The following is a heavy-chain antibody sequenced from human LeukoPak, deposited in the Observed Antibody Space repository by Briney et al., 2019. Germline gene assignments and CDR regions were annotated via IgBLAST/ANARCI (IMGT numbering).Heavy chain of an antibody. D-gene: IGHD4-17*01. V-gene: IGHV4-39*01. CDR3: ARHPTTVTEYYFDY. J-gene: IGHJ4*02. Sequence: GSLRLSCAASGFTVSSNYMSWVRQPPGKGLERIGSIYYSGSTYYNPSLKSRVTISVDTSKNQFSLKLSSVTAADTAVYYCARHPTTVTEYYFDYWGQGTLVTVSS. CDR1: GFTVSSNY. CDR2: IYYSGST.